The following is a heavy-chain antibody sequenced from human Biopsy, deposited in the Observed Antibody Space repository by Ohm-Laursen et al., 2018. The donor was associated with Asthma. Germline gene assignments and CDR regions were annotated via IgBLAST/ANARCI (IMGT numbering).Heavy chain of an antibody. D-gene: IGHD3-22*01. V-gene: IGHV4-39*01. CDR2: MYHSGSP. CDR1: GGSITSSSYY. J-gene: IGHJ4*02. Sequence: SDTLSLTCTVSGGSITSSSYYWGWIRQPPGKGVEWIGSMYHSGSPYYHPSLKSRATISVDTSKNQLSLKMSSVTAADTAVYFCVRHQYSSSWSTFDYWGQGALVTVSS. CDR3: VRHQYSSSWSTFDY.